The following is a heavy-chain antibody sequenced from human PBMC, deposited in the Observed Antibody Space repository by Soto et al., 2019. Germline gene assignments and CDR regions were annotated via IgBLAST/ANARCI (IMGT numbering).Heavy chain of an antibody. V-gene: IGHV5-10-1*01. D-gene: IGHD3-22*01. Sequence: GESLKIPCKGPGYRFPGYWITWVRQKPGKGLEWMGRIDPSDSQTYYSPSFRGHVTISVTKSITTVFLQWSSLRASDTAMDYCARQKYDSDTGPNFQYYFDSWGQGTPVTVSS. J-gene: IGHJ4*02. CDR2: IDPSDSQT. CDR1: GYRFPGYW. CDR3: ARQKYDSDTGPNFQYYFDS.